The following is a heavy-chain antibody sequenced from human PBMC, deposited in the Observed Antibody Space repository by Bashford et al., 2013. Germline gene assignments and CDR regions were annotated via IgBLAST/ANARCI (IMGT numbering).Heavy chain of an antibody. CDR2: ISYDGSNK. V-gene: IGHV3-30*04. CDR3: ARGYSSGWFDY. D-gene: IGHD6-19*01. Sequence: VRQAPGKGLEWVAVISYDGSNKYYADSVKGRFTISRDNSKNTLYLQMNSLRAEDTAVYYCARGYSSGWFDYVGPGEPWSPSPQ. J-gene: IGHJ4*02.